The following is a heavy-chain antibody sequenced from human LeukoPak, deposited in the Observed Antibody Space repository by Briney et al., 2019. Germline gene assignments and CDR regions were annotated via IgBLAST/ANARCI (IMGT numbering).Heavy chain of an antibody. Sequence: PGGSLRLSCAASGLTFSIHWMNWVRQAPGKGLECVANINQDGSDKYYVDSVKGRFTISRDNTKNSLYLQMNSLRAGDTAVYYCVGGDYWGQGTLVTVSS. V-gene: IGHV3-7*01. J-gene: IGHJ4*02. CDR3: VGGDY. CDR2: INQDGSDK. CDR1: GLTFSIHW.